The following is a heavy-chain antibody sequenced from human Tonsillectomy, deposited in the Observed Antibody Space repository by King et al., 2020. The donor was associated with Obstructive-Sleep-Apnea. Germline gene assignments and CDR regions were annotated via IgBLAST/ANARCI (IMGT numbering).Heavy chain of an antibody. CDR2: MYPNSGNT. Sequence: QLVQSGAEVKKPGASVKVSCKASGYTFTSYDINWVRQATGQGLEWREWMYPNSGNTGYAQKFQGRVTMTSNTSISTAYMELSSLKSEDTAVYYCARGDSLVRGVYGSWGQGTLVAVSS. D-gene: IGHD3-10*01. CDR3: ARGDSLVRGVYGS. CDR1: GYTFTSYD. V-gene: IGHV1-8*01. J-gene: IGHJ5*02.